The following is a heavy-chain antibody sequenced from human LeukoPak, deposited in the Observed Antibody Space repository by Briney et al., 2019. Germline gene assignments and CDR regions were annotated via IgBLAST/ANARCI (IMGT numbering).Heavy chain of an antibody. CDR1: GGSISSSSYC. CDR2: IYYSGST. Sequence: SETLSLTCTVSGGSISSSSYCWGWIRQPPGKGLEWIGSIYYSGSTYYNPSLKSRVTISVDTSKNQFSLELSSVTAADTAVYYCARVGGTNYYYYGMDVWGQGTTVTVSS. J-gene: IGHJ6*02. V-gene: IGHV4-39*07. CDR3: ARVGGTNYYYYGMDV. D-gene: IGHD1-1*01.